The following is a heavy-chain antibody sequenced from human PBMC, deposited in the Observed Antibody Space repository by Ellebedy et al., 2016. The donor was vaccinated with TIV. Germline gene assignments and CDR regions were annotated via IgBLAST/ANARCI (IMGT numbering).Heavy chain of an antibody. CDR2: INQGGSEN. V-gene: IGHV3-7*01. CDR1: GFTFSSYA. D-gene: IGHD4-17*01. CDR3: ARPLNNYGDYNGPRGYLDN. Sequence: GGSLRLSCAASGFTFSSYAMSWVRQAPGKGLEWVANINQGGSENYYVDSVKGRFTISRDNAKNSAYLQMNSLRAEDTAVYYCARPLNNYGDYNGPRGYLDNWGQGALVTVSS. J-gene: IGHJ4*02.